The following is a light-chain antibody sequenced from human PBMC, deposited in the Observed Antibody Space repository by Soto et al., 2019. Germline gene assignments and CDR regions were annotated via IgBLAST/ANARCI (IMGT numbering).Light chain of an antibody. CDR2: GAS. Sequence: EIVMTQSPATLSVSPGERATLSCRASQSVSSNLAWYQQKPGQAPRLLMYGASTRATGIPARFSGSGSGTDFTLTISSLQSEDFAVYYCQQYNSWPLTFGPGTKVDVK. V-gene: IGKV3-15*01. CDR1: QSVSSN. J-gene: IGKJ3*01. CDR3: QQYNSWPLT.